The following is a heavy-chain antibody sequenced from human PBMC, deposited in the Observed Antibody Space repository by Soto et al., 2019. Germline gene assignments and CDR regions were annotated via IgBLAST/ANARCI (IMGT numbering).Heavy chain of an antibody. Sequence: GGSLRLSCAASGFTFSSYGMHWVRQAPGKGLEWVAVIWYDGSNKYYADSVKGRFTISRDNSKNTLYLQMNSLRAEDTAVYYCARAPTGTGAYYMEVWGKGTTVTVSS. CDR1: GFTFSSYG. D-gene: IGHD1-1*01. CDR2: IWYDGSNK. J-gene: IGHJ6*03. CDR3: ARAPTGTGAYYMEV. V-gene: IGHV3-33*01.